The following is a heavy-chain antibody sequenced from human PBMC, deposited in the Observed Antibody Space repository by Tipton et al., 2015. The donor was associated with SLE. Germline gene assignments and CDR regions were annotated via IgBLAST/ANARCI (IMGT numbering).Heavy chain of an antibody. CDR3: ARVRGGVFPFDY. CDR2: IYYSGST. V-gene: IGHV4-31*03. CDR1: GGSISSGGYY. J-gene: IGHJ4*02. Sequence: LRLSCTVSGGSISSGGYYWSWIRQHPGKGLEWIGYIYYSGSTYYNPSLKSRVTISVDTSKNQFSLKLSSVTAADTAVYYCARVRGGVFPFDYWGQGTLATVSS. D-gene: IGHD2-15*01.